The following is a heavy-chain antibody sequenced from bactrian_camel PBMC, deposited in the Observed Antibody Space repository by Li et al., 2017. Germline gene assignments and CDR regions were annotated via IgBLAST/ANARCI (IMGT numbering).Heavy chain of an antibody. CDR1: GFTEDGFY. D-gene: IGHD2*01. CDR2: IYTGTDRT. J-gene: IGHJ4*01. V-gene: IGHV3S40*01. CDR3: SAGPFYKYCSGDYPRQF. Sequence: VQLVESGGGSVQAGGSVRLSCVTSGFTEDGFYVAWIRQAPGKGREGVASIYTGTDRTYYADSVKGRFAIWQDNAKATVYLEINYLRPEDTAMYYCSAGPFYKYCSGDYPRQFWGQGTQVTVS.